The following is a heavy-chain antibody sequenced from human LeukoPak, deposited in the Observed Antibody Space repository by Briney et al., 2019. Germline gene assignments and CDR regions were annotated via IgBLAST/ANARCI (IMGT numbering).Heavy chain of an antibody. CDR3: ARDRMDYSSTSCYGNYYYYGMDV. CDR2: ISYDGSNK. Sequence: GRSLRLSCAASGFTFSSYAMHWVRQAPGKGLEWVAVISYDGSNKYYADSVKGRFTISRDNSKNTLYLQMNSLRAEDTAVYYCARDRMDYSSTSCYGNYYYYGMDVWGQGTTVTVSS. D-gene: IGHD2-2*01. CDR1: GFTFSSYA. V-gene: IGHV3-30*04. J-gene: IGHJ6*02.